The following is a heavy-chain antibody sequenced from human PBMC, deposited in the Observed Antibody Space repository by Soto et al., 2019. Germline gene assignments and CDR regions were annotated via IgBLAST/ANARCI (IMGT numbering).Heavy chain of an antibody. CDR3: ALIKDCSRTDCFLASFDP. Sequence: SGPTLVNPTQTLTLTCTFSGFSLSTSGVGVGWIRQPPGKALEWLALIYWNDDKRYSPSLKSRLTISKDTSRSQVVLTMTNMDPVDSATYYCALIKDCSRTDCFLASFDPWGQGTLVTVSS. J-gene: IGHJ5*02. CDR2: IYWNDDK. CDR1: GFSLSTSGVG. D-gene: IGHD2-2*01. V-gene: IGHV2-5*01.